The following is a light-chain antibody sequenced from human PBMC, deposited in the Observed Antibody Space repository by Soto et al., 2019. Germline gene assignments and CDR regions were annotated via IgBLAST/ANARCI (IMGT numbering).Light chain of an antibody. CDR1: QSVSSF. Sequence: EIVLTQSPVTLSLSPGERATLSCRASQSVSSFLAWYQQRPGQAPRLLIYDASNRATGIPARFSGSGSGTDFTLTISRLEPEDFAIYCCQQRSNWPMTFGRGTKVEIK. V-gene: IGKV3-11*01. J-gene: IGKJ4*01. CDR3: QQRSNWPMT. CDR2: DAS.